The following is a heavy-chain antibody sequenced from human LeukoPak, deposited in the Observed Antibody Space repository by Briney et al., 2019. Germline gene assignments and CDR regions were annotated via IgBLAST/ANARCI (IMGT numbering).Heavy chain of an antibody. D-gene: IGHD6-19*01. CDR2: ISGSGGST. V-gene: IGHV3-23*01. J-gene: IGHJ4*02. CDR3: AKDPSSSGWPPYYFDY. Sequence: GGSLRLSCAASGFTFSSYAMSWVRQAPGKGLEWVSAISGSGGSTYYADSVKGRFTISRDNSKNTLYLQMNSLRAEDTAVYYCAKDPSSSGWPPYYFDYWGQGTLVTVSS. CDR1: GFTFSSYA.